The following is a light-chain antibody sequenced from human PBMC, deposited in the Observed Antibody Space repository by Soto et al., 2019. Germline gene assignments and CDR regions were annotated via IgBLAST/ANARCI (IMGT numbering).Light chain of an antibody. CDR1: RSNIGNNY. V-gene: IGLV1-51*01. J-gene: IGLJ1*01. CDR3: QSYDISLHNYV. Sequence: QSVLTQPPSVSAAPGQKVTVSCSGSRSNIGNNYVSWYQHLPGTAPKLLIYDNDKRPSGIPDRFSASKSGTSATLGITGLQTGDEADYYRQSYDISLHNYVFGTGTKVTVL. CDR2: DND.